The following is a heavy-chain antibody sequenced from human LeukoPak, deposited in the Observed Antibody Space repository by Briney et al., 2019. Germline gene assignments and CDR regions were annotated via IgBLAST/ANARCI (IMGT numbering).Heavy chain of an antibody. V-gene: IGHV1-8*01. D-gene: IGHD6-19*01. CDR2: MNPNSGNT. J-gene: IGHJ5*02. CDR3: ARGPGNNTGWSAGMPKGWFDP. Sequence: GASVKVSCKASGYTFTSYDINWVRQATGQRLEWMGWMNPNSGNTGYAKKFQGRVTMTRNTSMSTAYMELSSPRSEDSAVYYCARGPGNNTGWSAGMPKGWFDPWGQGTLVTVSS. CDR1: GYTFTSYD.